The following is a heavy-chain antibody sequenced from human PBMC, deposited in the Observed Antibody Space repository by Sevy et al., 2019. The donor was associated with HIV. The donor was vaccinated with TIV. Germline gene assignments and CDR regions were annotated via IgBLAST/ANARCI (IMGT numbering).Heavy chain of an antibody. D-gene: IGHD6-25*01. V-gene: IGHV3-11*01. Sequence: GGSLRLSCAASGFTFSDYYMSWIRQAPGKGLEWVSYITGSGSTRYYADSVKGRFTISRDNEKNSLYLQMNSLRAEDTAVYYCAREPAADAFDIWGQGTMVTVSS. J-gene: IGHJ3*02. CDR1: GFTFSDYY. CDR2: ITGSGSTR. CDR3: AREPAADAFDI.